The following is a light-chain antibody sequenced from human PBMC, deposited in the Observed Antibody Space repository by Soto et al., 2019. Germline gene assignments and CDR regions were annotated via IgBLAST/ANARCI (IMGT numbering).Light chain of an antibody. J-gene: IGKJ2*01. CDR1: QSVRST. CDR2: DAS. V-gene: IGKV3-15*01. CDR3: LQHNIFPFP. Sequence: VLNISLGAVSLNKGERAPLSCLTSQSVRSTLAWYQQQPGQAPTLLIYDASARATDIPARFSGSGSGTEFTLTIISLQPEDVTTYYCLQHNIFPFPFG.